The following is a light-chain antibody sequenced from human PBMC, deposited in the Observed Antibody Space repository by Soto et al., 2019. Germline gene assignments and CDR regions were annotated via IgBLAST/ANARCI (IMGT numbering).Light chain of an antibody. CDR1: SSDVGGYNY. CDR2: DVT. J-gene: IGLJ1*01. Sequence: LTQPASVSGSPGQSITISCTGTSSDVGGYNYVSWYQHHPGKAPKLIIYDVTNRPSGVSSPFSGSKSGNTASLTISGLQPEDEADYYCSSYTTSNTRQIVFGTGTKVTVL. CDR3: SSYTTSNTRQIV. V-gene: IGLV2-14*03.